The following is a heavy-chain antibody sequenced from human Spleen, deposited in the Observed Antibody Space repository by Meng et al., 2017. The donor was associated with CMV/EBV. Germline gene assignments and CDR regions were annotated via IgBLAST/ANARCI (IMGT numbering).Heavy chain of an antibody. J-gene: IGHJ4*02. D-gene: IGHD4-23*01. CDR3: ARGGGEY. CDR2: IKKDGSET. CDR1: GFTFSSFW. V-gene: IGHV3-7*01. Sequence: GESLKISCTASGFTFSSFWMTWVRQAPGKGLEWLANIKKDGSETYYLDSVKGRFTISRDNAKNSLYPQMNGLRVEDTAVYYCARGGGEYWGQGTLVTVSS.